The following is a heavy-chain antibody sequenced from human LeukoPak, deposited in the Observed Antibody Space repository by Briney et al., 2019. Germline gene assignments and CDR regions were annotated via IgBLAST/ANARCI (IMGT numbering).Heavy chain of an antibody. V-gene: IGHV3-48*01. Sequence: GGSLRLSCAASGFTFSSYSMNWVRQAPGKGLEWVSYISSSSSTIYYADSVKGRFTISRDNAKNSLYLQMNSLRAEDTAVYYCARAPRRKDYYYGMDVWGQGTTVTVSS. CDR1: GFTFSSYS. CDR2: ISSSSSTI. J-gene: IGHJ6*02. CDR3: ARAPRRKDYYYGMDV.